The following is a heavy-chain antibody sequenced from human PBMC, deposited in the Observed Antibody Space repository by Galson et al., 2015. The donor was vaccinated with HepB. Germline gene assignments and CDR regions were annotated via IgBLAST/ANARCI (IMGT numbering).Heavy chain of an antibody. CDR1: GFAFSSYA. V-gene: IGHV3-64*01. D-gene: IGHD1-26*01. Sequence: SLRLSCAASGFAFSSYAMHWVRQAPGKGLEYVSAISSNGGSTYYANSVKGRFTISRDNSKNTLYLQMGSLRAEDMAVYYCARAKLVDDAFDIWGQGTMVTVSS. CDR2: ISSNGGST. J-gene: IGHJ3*02. CDR3: ARAKLVDDAFDI.